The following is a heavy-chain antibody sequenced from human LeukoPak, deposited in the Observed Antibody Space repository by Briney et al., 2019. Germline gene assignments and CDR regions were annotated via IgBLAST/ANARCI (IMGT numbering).Heavy chain of an antibody. CDR3: TTHFSFFAGAKYYIPDAFHR. CDR2: IKSKPNGGTK. V-gene: IGHV3-15*01. Sequence: GCRTLSCTPAGFTFSRDWMDWVRQAPGKGREWVGRIKSKPNGGTKDYDAHVRDRLKLSRDDSKRTCFLPMNSLKTEDTAVYYCTTHFSFFAGAKYYIPDAFHRWGQGTMVTVSS. CDR1: GFTFSRDW. J-gene: IGHJ3*02. D-gene: IGHD4/OR15-4a*01.